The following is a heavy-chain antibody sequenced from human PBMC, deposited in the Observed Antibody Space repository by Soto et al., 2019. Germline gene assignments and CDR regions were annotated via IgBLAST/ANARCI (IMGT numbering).Heavy chain of an antibody. D-gene: IGHD3-3*01. CDR2: ISATGSST. V-gene: IGHV3-23*01. J-gene: IGHJ4*02. CDR3: AKDSSRTYSDFWSGFYFDF. CDR1: GFTFSSYA. Sequence: QSGGSLRLSCAASGFTFSSYAMSWVRQAPGKGLEWVSAISATGSSTFYADSVKGRFTISRDISKNTLYLQMNSLRAEDTAVYYCAKDSSRTYSDFWSGFYFDFWGQGALVTVSS.